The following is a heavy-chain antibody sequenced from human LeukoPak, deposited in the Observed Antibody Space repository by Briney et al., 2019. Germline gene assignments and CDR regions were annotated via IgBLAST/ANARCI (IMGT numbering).Heavy chain of an antibody. CDR1: GFTFDDYA. CDR2: ISWNSGSI. V-gene: IGHV3-9*01. CDR3: AKGPLLDYYDSSALAFDI. Sequence: GRSLRLSCAASGFTFDDYAMHWVRQAPGKGLEWVSGISWNSGSIGYADSVKGRFTISRDNAKNSLYLQMNSLRAEDTALYYCAKGPLLDYYDSSALAFDIWGQGTMVTVSS. D-gene: IGHD3-22*01. J-gene: IGHJ3*02.